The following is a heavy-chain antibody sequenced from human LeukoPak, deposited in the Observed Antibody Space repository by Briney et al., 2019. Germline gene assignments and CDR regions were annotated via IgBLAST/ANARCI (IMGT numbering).Heavy chain of an antibody. D-gene: IGHD3-10*01. CDR2: INPDWSTT. CDR3: AKDLHYGSADY. CDR1: GFTFSNYW. J-gene: IGHJ4*02. V-gene: IGHV3-74*01. Sequence: TGGSLRLSCAASGFTFSNYWMHWVRQDPGKGLVWVSFINPDWSTTNYADSVKGRFTISRDNAKNALYLQMNSLRAEDTAVYYCAKDLHYGSADYWGQGTLVTVSS.